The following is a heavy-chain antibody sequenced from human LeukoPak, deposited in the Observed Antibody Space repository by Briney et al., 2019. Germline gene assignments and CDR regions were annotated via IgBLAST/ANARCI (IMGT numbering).Heavy chain of an antibody. Sequence: PGGSLRLSCAASGFTFSSYAMSWVRQAPGKGLEWVSAISGSGGSTYYADSVKGRFTISRDNSKNTLYLQMNSLRAEDTAVYYCAKDHMAYDSSGYYFDYWGQGTLVTVSS. CDR3: AKDHMAYDSSGYYFDY. V-gene: IGHV3-23*01. CDR2: ISGSGGST. CDR1: GFTFSSYA. D-gene: IGHD3-22*01. J-gene: IGHJ4*02.